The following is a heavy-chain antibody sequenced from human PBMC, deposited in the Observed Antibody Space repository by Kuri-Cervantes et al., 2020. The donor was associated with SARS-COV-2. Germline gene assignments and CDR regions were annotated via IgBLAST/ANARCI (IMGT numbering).Heavy chain of an antibody. J-gene: IGHJ5*02. CDR2: IYSGGGT. V-gene: IGHV3-53*01. CDR1: GFTVSSNY. CDR3: ARVRGDYVP. D-gene: IGHD3-16*01. Sequence: GESLKISCAASGFTVSSNYMSWVRQAPGKGLEWVSVIYSGGGTYYADSVKGRFTISRDNSKNTLYLQMNSLRAEDTAVYYCARVRGDYVPWGQGTLVTVSS.